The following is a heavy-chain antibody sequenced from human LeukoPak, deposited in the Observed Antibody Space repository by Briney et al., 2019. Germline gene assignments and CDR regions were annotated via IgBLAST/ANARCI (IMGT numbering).Heavy chain of an antibody. Sequence: ASVKVSCKASGYTFTSYDINWVRQATGQGLEWMGWMNPNSGNTGYAQKFQGRVTMTRDSSITTAYMELSSLRSEDTAVYYCARPYYDSSGNYAYAFDIWGQGTMVTVSS. CDR3: ARPYYDSSGNYAYAFDI. CDR2: MNPNSGNT. D-gene: IGHD3-22*01. J-gene: IGHJ3*02. V-gene: IGHV1-8*01. CDR1: GYTFTSYD.